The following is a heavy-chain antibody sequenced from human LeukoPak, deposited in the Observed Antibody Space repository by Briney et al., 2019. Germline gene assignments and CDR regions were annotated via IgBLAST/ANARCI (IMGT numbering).Heavy chain of an antibody. V-gene: IGHV6-1*01. J-gene: IGHJ4*02. CDR2: TYYTSKWYN. CDR1: GDSVSTNSAA. CDR3: ARGTRDGYNPTFDY. Sequence: SQTLSLTCAISGDSVSTNSAAWNWIRQSPSRGLEWLGRTYYTSKWYNDYALSMEGRITINPDTSKNQFSLQLNSVTPEDTALYYCARGTRDGYNPTFDYWGQGTLVTVSS. D-gene: IGHD5-24*01.